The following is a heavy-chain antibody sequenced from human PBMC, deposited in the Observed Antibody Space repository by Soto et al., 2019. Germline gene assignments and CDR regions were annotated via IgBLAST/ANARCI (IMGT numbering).Heavy chain of an antibody. CDR2: INHSGST. CDR1: GGSFSGYY. Sequence: SETLSLTCAVYGGSFSGYYWSWIRQPPGKGLEWIGEINHSGSTNYNPSLKSRVTISVDTSKNQFSLKLSSVTAADTAVYYRGRGGIAAEWGWWFDPWGQGTLVTVSS. D-gene: IGHD6-13*01. J-gene: IGHJ5*02. V-gene: IGHV4-34*01. CDR3: GRGGIAAEWGWWFDP.